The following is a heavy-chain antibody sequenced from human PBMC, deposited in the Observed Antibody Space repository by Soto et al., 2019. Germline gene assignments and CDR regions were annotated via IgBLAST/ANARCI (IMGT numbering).Heavy chain of an antibody. CDR2: IWYDGSNK. V-gene: IGHV3-33*01. CDR3: AREAIAVDFDY. D-gene: IGHD6-19*01. CDR1: GFTFSSYG. J-gene: IGHJ4*02. Sequence: GGSLRLSCAASGFTFSSYGMHWVRQAPGKGLEWVAVIWYDGSNKYYADSVKGRFTISRDNSKNTLYLQMNSLRAEDTAVYYCAREAIAVDFDYWGQGTLVTVSS.